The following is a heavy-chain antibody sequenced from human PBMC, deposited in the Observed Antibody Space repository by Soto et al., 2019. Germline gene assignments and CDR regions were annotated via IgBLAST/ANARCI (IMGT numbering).Heavy chain of an antibody. Sequence: QVQLVESGGGVVQPGRSLRLSCAASGFTFSSYAMHWVRQAPGKGLEWVAVISYDGSNKYYADSVKGRFTISRDNSKNTLYLQMNSLRAEDTAVYYCARGCQLANYYYYGMDVWGQGTTVTVSS. J-gene: IGHJ6*02. CDR1: GFTFSSYA. CDR2: ISYDGSNK. CDR3: ARGCQLANYYYYGMDV. D-gene: IGHD1-1*01. V-gene: IGHV3-30-3*01.